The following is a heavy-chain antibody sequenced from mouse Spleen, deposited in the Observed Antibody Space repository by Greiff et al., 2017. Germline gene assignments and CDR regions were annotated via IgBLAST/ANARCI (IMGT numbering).Heavy chain of an antibody. CDR1: GYTFTDYN. D-gene: IGHD1-1*01. V-gene: IGHV1-18*01. CDR3: ARMGYYGREDFDV. Sequence: EVMLVESGPELVKPGASVKIPCKASGYTFTDYNMDWVKQSHGKSLEWIGDINPNNGGTIYNQKFKGKATLTVDKSSSTAYMELRSLTSEDTAVYYCARMGYYGREDFDVWGAGTTVTVSS. J-gene: IGHJ1*01. CDR2: INPNNGGT.